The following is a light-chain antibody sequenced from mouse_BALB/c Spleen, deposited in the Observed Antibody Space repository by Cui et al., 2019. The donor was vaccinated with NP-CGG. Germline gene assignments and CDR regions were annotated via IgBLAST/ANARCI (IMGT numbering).Light chain of an antibody. J-gene: IGLJ1*01. CDR1: TGAVTTSNY. CDR2: GTN. V-gene: IGLV1*01. CDR3: GLWYSNHWV. Sequence: QAVVTQESALTTSPGETVTLTCRSSTGAVTTSNYANWVQEKPDHLFTGLIGGTNNRTPGVPARFSGSLIGDKAALTITGAQTEDEGIYFCGLWYSNHWVFGGGTKLTVL.